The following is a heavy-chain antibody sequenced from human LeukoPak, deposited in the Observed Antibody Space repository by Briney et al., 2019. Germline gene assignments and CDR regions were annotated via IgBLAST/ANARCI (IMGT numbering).Heavy chain of an antibody. CDR3: ARDRYSGSPNFDY. CDR1: GGSFSGYY. D-gene: IGHD1-26*01. Sequence: SETLSLTCAVYGGSFSGYYWSWIRQPPGKGLEWIGEINHSGSTNYNPFLKSRVTISVDTSKNQFSLKLSSVTAADTAVYYCARDRYSGSPNFDYWGQGTLVTVSS. J-gene: IGHJ4*02. V-gene: IGHV4-34*01. CDR2: INHSGST.